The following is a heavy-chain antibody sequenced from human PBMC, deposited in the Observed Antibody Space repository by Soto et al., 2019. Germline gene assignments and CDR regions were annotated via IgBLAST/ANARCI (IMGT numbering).Heavy chain of an antibody. J-gene: IGHJ4*02. V-gene: IGHV3-74*01. CDR2: INSGGTTI. Sequence: GGSLRLSCAASGFTFSNYWVHWVRQAPGKGLMWVSRINSGGTTINYADSVEGRFTISRDNAKNTLFLQMNSLRVVDTAVYYCARAGWYRFGYWGQGTLVTVSS. CDR1: GFTFSNYW. CDR3: ARAGWYRFGY. D-gene: IGHD6-19*01.